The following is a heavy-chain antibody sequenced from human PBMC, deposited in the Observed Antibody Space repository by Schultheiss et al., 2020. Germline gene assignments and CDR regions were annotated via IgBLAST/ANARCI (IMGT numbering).Heavy chain of an antibody. D-gene: IGHD3-10*01. CDR2: ISSSGSTI. Sequence: GGSLRLSCAASGFTFSSYGMNWVRQAPGKGLEWVSYISSSGSTIYYADSVKGRFTISRDNAKNSLYLQMNSLRAEDTAVYYCARDSPGTMVRGLRRESCFDYWGQGTLVTFSS. CDR1: GFTFSSYG. CDR3: ARDSPGTMVRGLRRESCFDY. V-gene: IGHV3-48*03. J-gene: IGHJ4*02.